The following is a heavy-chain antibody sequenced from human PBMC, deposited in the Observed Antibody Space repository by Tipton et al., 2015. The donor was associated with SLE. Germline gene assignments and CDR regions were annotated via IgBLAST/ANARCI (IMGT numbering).Heavy chain of an antibody. CDR2: ISYDGSNK. V-gene: IGHV3-30*18. Sequence: RSLRLSCAASGFTFSSYGMHWVRQAPGKGLEWVAVISYDGSNKYYADSVKGRFTISRDNSKNTLYLQMNSLRAEDTAVYYCAKDRAWEWELQDYWGQGTLVTVSS. CDR1: GFTFSSYG. CDR3: AKDRAWEWELQDY. D-gene: IGHD1-26*01. J-gene: IGHJ4*02.